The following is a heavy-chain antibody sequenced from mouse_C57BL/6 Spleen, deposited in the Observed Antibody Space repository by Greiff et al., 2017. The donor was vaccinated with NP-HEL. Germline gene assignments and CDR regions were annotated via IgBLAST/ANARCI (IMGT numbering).Heavy chain of an antibody. CDR3: ARGRPYGSSPYYAMDY. Sequence: QVQLQQPGAELVKPGASVKLSCKASGYTFTSYWMHWVKQRPGRGLEWIGRIDPNSGGTTYNETFKSTATLTVDKPASTAYMQLSSLTSEDSAVYDCARGRPYGSSPYYAMDYWGQGTSVTVSS. D-gene: IGHD1-1*01. CDR1: GYTFTSYW. V-gene: IGHV1-72*01. CDR2: IDPNSGGT. J-gene: IGHJ4*01.